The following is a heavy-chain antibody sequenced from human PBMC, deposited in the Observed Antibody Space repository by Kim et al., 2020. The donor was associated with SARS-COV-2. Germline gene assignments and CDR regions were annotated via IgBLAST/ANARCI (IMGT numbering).Heavy chain of an antibody. CDR3: ARGDGMDV. CDR2: AGDQ. J-gene: IGHJ6*02. V-gene: IGHV3-13*05. Sequence: AGDQYDPGSVKGRFTITRENAKHSLYLQMSSLRAGDTAVYYCARGDGMDVWGQGTTVTVSS.